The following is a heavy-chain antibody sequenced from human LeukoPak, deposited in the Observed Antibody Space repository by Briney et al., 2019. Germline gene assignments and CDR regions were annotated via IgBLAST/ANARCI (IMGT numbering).Heavy chain of an antibody. V-gene: IGHV4-59*01. CDR2: IYYSGST. CDR3: AREGGGDAIWQTNAFDI. J-gene: IGHJ3*02. D-gene: IGHD2-8*01. Sequence: PSQTLSLTCTASGGSISSYYWSWIRQPPGKGLEWIGYIYYSGSTNNNPSLKSRVTMSVDTSKSQFSLKLSSVTAADTAVYYCAREGGGDAIWQTNAFDIWGQGTMVTVSS. CDR1: GGSISSYY.